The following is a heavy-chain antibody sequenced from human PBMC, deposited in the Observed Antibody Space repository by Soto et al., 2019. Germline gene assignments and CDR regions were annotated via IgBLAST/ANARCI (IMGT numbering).Heavy chain of an antibody. J-gene: IGHJ5*02. CDR2: INAGNGNT. D-gene: IGHD6-6*01. V-gene: IGHV1-3*01. Sequence: ASVKVSCKASGYTFTSYAMHWVRQAPGQRLEWMGWINAGNGNTKYSQKFQGRVTITMDTSASTAYMELSSLRSEDTAVYYCARVPPYSSSPYNWFDPWGQGTLVTVSS. CDR3: ARVPPYSSSPYNWFDP. CDR1: GYTFTSYA.